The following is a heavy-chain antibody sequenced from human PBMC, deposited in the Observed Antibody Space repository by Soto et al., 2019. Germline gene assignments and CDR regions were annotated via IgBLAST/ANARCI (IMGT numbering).Heavy chain of an antibody. J-gene: IGHJ4*01. V-gene: IGHV4-30-4*01. CDR3: ARDLDTATYFDY. CDR1: GGSISSGNYC. CDR2: IHYSGSS. Sequence: SETLSLTCTVSGGSISSGNYCWSWIRQPPGKGLEWIGFIHYSGSSYYNPSLKSRVTVSVDTSKNQFSLKLDSVTAADTAVYYCARDLDTATYFDYWGHGTLVTVSS. D-gene: IGHD5-18*01.